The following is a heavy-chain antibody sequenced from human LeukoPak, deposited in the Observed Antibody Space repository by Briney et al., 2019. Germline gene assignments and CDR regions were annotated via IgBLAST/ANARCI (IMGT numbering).Heavy chain of an antibody. D-gene: IGHD3-3*01. V-gene: IGHV4-38-2*01. CDR3: AGTYYDFWSGYQTSDY. Sequence: PSETLSLTCAVSGYSISSGYYWGWIRQPPGKGLEWIGSIYHSGSTYYNPSLKSRVTISVGTSKNQFSLKLSSVNAADTAVYYCAGTYYDFWSGYQTSDYWGQGTLVTVSS. CDR1: GYSISSGYY. CDR2: IYHSGST. J-gene: IGHJ4*02.